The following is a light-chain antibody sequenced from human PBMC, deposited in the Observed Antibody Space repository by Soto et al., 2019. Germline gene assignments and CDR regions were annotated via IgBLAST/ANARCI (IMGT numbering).Light chain of an antibody. CDR1: QAISNY. J-gene: IGKJ4*01. CDR2: AAS. Sequence: DIRMTQSPSSLSASVGDRATITCRASQAISNYLAWYQQKPGRVPKLLIYAASTLQSGVPSRFSGSGSGTDFTLTISSLQPEDVATYYCQKYYSALSLTFGGGTRVEIK. V-gene: IGKV1-27*01. CDR3: QKYYSALSLT.